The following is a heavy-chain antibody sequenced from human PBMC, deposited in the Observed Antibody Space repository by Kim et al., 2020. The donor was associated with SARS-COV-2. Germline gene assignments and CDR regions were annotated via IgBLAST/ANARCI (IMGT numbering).Heavy chain of an antibody. Sequence: GGSLRLSCAASGFTFSSYGMHWVRQAPGKGLEWVAVIWYDGSNKYYADSVKGRFTISRDNSKNTLYLQMNSLRAEDTAVYYCARDPLLSWGGHDAFDIWGQGTMVTVSS. D-gene: IGHD3-10*01. CDR2: IWYDGSNK. CDR3: ARDPLLSWGGHDAFDI. CDR1: GFTFSSYG. J-gene: IGHJ3*02. V-gene: IGHV3-33*01.